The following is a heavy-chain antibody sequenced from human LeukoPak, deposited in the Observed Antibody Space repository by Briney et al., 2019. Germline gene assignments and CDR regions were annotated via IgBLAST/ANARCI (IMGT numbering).Heavy chain of an antibody. D-gene: IGHD5-18*01. CDR2: ISSSSSYI. CDR1: GFTFSSYS. Sequence: SGGSLRLSCAASGFTFSSYSMNWVRQAPGKGLEWVYSISSSSSYIYYADSVKGRFTISRDNAKNSLYLQMNSLRAEDTAVYYCARDIPLSGYSYGFDWFDPWGQGTLVTVSS. V-gene: IGHV3-21*01. J-gene: IGHJ5*02. CDR3: ARDIPLSGYSYGFDWFDP.